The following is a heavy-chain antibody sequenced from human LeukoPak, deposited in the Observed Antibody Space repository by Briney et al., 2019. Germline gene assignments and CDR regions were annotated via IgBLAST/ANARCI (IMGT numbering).Heavy chain of an antibody. D-gene: IGHD3-3*01. CDR1: GFTFSSYS. CDR2: ISSSRSYI. CDR3: AREIETYYDFWSGSPNWFDP. Sequence: NPGGSLRLSCAASGFTFSSYSMNWVRQAPGKGLEWVSSISSSRSYIYYADSVKGRFTISRDNAKNSLYLQMNSLRAEATAVSYCAREIETYYDFWSGSPNWFDPWGQGTLVTVSS. J-gene: IGHJ5*02. V-gene: IGHV3-21*01.